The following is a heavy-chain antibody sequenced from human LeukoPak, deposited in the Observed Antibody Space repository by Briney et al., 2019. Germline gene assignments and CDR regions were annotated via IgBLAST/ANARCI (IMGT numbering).Heavy chain of an antibody. V-gene: IGHV1-69*13. CDR2: IIPIFGTS. CDR1: GGTFSSYA. J-gene: IGHJ4*02. D-gene: IGHD4-23*01. CDR3: ARGWLAETMVVTPYNY. Sequence: ASVKVSCKASGGTFSSYAISWVRQAPGQGLEWMGGIIPIFGTSNYAQKFQGRVTITADESTSTAYMELSSLRSEDTAVYYCARGWLAETMVVTPYNYWGQGTLVTVSS.